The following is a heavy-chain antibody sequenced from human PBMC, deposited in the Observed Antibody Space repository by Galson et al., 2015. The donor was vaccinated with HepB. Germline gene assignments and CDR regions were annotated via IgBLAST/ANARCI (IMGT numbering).Heavy chain of an antibody. V-gene: IGHV3-23*01. CDR1: GFTFSSYA. D-gene: IGHD3-3*01. CDR2: IGGSAGST. J-gene: IGHJ4*02. CDR3: AKYPDYDFWSRYQYYFDF. Sequence: SLRLSCAASGFTFSSYAMSWVRQVPGKGLEWVSAIGGSAGSTFYPDSVKGRFTISRDNSKNTLYLQMNSLRADDTAVYYCAKYPDYDFWSRYQYYFDFWGQGALVTVSS.